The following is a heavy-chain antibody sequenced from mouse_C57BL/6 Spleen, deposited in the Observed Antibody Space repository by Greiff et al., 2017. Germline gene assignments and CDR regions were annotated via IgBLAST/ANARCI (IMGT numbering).Heavy chain of an antibody. CDR3: ARMVTTPHWYFDV. Sequence: QVQLKQPGAELVMPGASVKLSCKASGYTFPSYWMHWVKQRPGQGLEWIGEIDPSDSYTNYNQKFKGKSTLTVDKSSSTAYMQLSSLTSEDSAVYYCARMVTTPHWYFDVWGTGTTVTVSS. V-gene: IGHV1-69*01. D-gene: IGHD2-2*01. CDR1: GYTFPSYW. J-gene: IGHJ1*03. CDR2: IDPSDSYT.